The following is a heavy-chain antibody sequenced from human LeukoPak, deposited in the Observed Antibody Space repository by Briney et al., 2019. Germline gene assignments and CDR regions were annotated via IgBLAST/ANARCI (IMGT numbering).Heavy chain of an antibody. CDR1: GFTFSSYA. D-gene: IGHD4-17*01. Sequence: GGSLRLSCAASGFTFSSYAMSWVRQAPGKGLEWVSVLSASGRSTYYGDSVKGRFTISRDNSKNTLYLQMNSLRVEDTAVYYCAKKAEAFGDSVTQHWGQGTLVTVSS. CDR3: AKKAEAFGDSVTQH. V-gene: IGHV3-23*01. J-gene: IGHJ1*01. CDR2: LSASGRST.